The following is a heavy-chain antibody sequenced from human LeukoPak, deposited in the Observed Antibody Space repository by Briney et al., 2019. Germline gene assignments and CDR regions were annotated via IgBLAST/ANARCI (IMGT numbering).Heavy chain of an antibody. CDR1: GFTFDDYA. Sequence: GGFLRLSCAASGFTFDDYAMHWVRQAPGKGLEWVSLISGDGGSTYYADSVKCRFTISRDNSKNSLYLQMNSLRTEDTALYYCAKGPRYCTNGVCYSGVFDPWGQGTLVTVSS. CDR3: AKGPRYCTNGVCYSGVFDP. CDR2: ISGDGGST. J-gene: IGHJ5*02. V-gene: IGHV3-43*02. D-gene: IGHD2-8*01.